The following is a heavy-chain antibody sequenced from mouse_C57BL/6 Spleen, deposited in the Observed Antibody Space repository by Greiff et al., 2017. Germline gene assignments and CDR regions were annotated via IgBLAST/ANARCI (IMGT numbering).Heavy chain of an antibody. CDR1: GYTFTSYW. J-gene: IGHJ4*01. V-gene: IGHV1-55*01. D-gene: IGHD2-4*01. CDR2: IYPGSGST. CDR3: ARYAIYYDYDGDYAMDY. Sequence: VQLQQPGAELVKPGASVKMSCKASGYTFTSYWITWVKQRPGQGLEWIGDIYPGSGSTNYNEKFKSKATLTVDTSSSTAYMQLSSLTSEDSAVXYCARYAIYYDYDGDYAMDYWGQGTSVTVSS.